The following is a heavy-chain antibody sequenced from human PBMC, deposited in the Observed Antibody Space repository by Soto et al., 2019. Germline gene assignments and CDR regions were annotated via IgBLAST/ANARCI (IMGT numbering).Heavy chain of an antibody. CDR3: TRGYYGPDY. V-gene: IGHV3-74*01. D-gene: IGHD3-10*01. CDR2: IDNDGGTT. J-gene: IGHJ4*02. CDR1: GFTFSSYF. Sequence: EVQLVESGGGSVQPGGSLRLSCAASGFTFSSYFMYWVRQAPGKGLVWVSRIDNDGGTTNYADSVKGRFTIFRDNAKNTLYLQMNSLRAEDTAVYYCTRGYYGPDYWGQGTLVTVSS.